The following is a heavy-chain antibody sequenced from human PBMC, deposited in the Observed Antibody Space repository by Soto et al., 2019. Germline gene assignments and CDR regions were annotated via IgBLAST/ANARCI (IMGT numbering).Heavy chain of an antibody. CDR3: VKGAWLDY. CDR2: IRGVAGST. V-gene: IGHV3-23*01. CDR1: GFTFSTFD. Sequence: EVQLLESGGGLVQPGGSLRLSCAASGFTFSTFDMTWVRQAPGKGLEWVSLIRGVAGSTHYPDSVKGRFTISKDTSNNVLYLEMNSLGADDTAVYFCVKGAWLDYWGQGNMVTVSS. J-gene: IGHJ4*02.